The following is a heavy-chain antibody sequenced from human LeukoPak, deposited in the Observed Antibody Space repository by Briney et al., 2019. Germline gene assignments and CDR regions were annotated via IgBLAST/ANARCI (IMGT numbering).Heavy chain of an antibody. CDR3: ARNLGGYYFDY. J-gene: IGHJ4*02. CDR1: GGSISIYY. V-gene: IGHV4-59*01. CDR2: IYYSGST. D-gene: IGHD3-16*01. Sequence: SETLSLTCTVSGGSISIYYWSWIRQPPGKGLEWIGYIYYSGSTNYNPSLKSRVTISVDTSKNQFSLKLSSVTAADTAVYYCARNLGGYYFDYWGQGTLVTVSS.